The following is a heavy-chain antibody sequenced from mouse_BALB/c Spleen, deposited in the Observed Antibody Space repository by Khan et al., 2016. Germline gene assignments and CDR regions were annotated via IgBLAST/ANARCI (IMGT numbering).Heavy chain of an antibody. V-gene: IGHV1-37*01. D-gene: IGHD2-2*01. CDR2: INPYNGDT. Sequence: VQLQQSGPELVKPGASVKISCKASGYSFTGYFMNWVKQSHGKSLEWIGRINPYNGDTFYNQKFKGKATLTVDKSSSTAHMELLSLTSEDSAIYYCGRGSTKCTTGGLYYAMDYWGQGTSVTVSS. J-gene: IGHJ4*01. CDR1: GYSFTGYF. CDR3: GRGSTKCTTGGLYYAMDY.